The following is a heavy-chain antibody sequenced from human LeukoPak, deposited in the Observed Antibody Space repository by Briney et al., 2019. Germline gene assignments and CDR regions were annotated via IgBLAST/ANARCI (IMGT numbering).Heavy chain of an antibody. CDR3: ATETGTNFHYFDD. D-gene: IGHD1-7*01. CDR2: TNPNTGGT. CDR1: GCTFTGYY. V-gene: IGHV1-2*02. Sequence: GASETVSCKSSGCTFTGYYMHWVRQAPGQGLEWMGWTNPNTGGTNYAQKFQGRVTMTRDTSISTAYLELSGLRSDDAAVYYCATETGTNFHYFDDGGQGTLVTVS. J-gene: IGHJ4*02.